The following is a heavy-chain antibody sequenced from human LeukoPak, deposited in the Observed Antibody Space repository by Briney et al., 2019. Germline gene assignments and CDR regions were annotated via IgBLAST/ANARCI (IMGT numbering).Heavy chain of an antibody. CDR1: GFTFDDYA. J-gene: IGHJ3*02. CDR2: ISGDGGST. V-gene: IGHV3-43*02. Sequence: PGGSLRLSCAASGFTFDDYAMHWVRQAPGKGLEWVSLISGDGGSTYYADSVKGRFTISRGNSKNSLYLQMNSLRTEDTALYYCAKDTNMIVVVIGAFDIWGQGTMVTVSS. D-gene: IGHD3-22*01. CDR3: AKDTNMIVVVIGAFDI.